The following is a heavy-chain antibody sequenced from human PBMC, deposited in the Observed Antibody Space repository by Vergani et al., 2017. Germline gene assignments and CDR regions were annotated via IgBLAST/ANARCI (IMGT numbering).Heavy chain of an antibody. Sequence: QITLKESGPTLVKPPPPLPLPSPFSPFPLLPPPLPFPSLPPPPGKTLVCLPLLYSDKDKRYSPSLKSRLTITKDTSKNQVVLTMPNMDPVDTATYYCAHRPNYYGSGSYYFFDYWGQGTLVTVSS. D-gene: IGHD3-10*01. CDR3: AHRPNYYGSGSYYFFDY. CDR2: LYSDKDK. V-gene: IGHV2-5*02. CDR1: PFPLLPPPLP. J-gene: IGHJ4*02.